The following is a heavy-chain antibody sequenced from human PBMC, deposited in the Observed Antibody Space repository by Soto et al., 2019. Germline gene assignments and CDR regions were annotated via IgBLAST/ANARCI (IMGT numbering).Heavy chain of an antibody. Sequence: PGGSLRLSCAASGFTFSSYGMHWVRQAPGKGLEWVAVIPYDGSNKYYADSVKGRFTISRDNSKNTLYLQMNSLRAEDTAVYYCTQGFGELFAFDYWGQGTLVTVS. D-gene: IGHD3-10*01. V-gene: IGHV3-30*18. CDR2: IPYDGSNK. CDR3: TQGFGELFAFDY. J-gene: IGHJ4*02. CDR1: GFTFSSYG.